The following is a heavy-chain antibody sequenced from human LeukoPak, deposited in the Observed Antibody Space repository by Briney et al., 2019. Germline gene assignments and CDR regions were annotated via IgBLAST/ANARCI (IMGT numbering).Heavy chain of an antibody. Sequence: TGGSLRLSCAASGFTFSSYEMKWVRQAPGKGLEWVSYISSSGSTIYYADSVKGRFTISRDNAKNSLYLQMNSLRAEATAVYYCARIRQRSSWDNYYYYYGMDVWGKGTTVTVSS. CDR1: GFTFSSYE. V-gene: IGHV3-48*03. CDR3: ARIRQRSSWDNYYYYYGMDV. D-gene: IGHD6-13*01. CDR2: ISSSGSTI. J-gene: IGHJ6*04.